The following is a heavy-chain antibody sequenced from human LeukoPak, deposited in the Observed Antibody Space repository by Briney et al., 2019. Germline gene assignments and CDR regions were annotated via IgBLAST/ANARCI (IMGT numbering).Heavy chain of an antibody. V-gene: IGHV4-59*08. CDR3: AGHHPRNTVDF. CDR1: GGSISSYY. Sequence: PSETLSLTCTVSGGSISSYYWSWIRQPPGKGLEWIAYISDIGSINYNPSLKSRVTISLDTSKNQSSLKLSSVTAADTAVYYCAGHHPRNTVDFWGQGTLVTVSS. J-gene: IGHJ4*02. D-gene: IGHD2/OR15-2a*01. CDR2: ISDIGSI.